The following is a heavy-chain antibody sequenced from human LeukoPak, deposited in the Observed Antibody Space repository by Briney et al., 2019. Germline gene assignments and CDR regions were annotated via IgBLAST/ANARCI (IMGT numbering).Heavy chain of an antibody. V-gene: IGHV4-59*01. CDR1: GGSISSYY. CDR2: ISYSGST. J-gene: IGHJ4*02. Sequence: SETLSLTCTVSGGSISSYYWSWIRQPPGKGLEWIGYISYSGSTNYNPSLKSRVTISVDTSKNQFSLKLTSVTAADTAVYYCARGGSDYWGQGTLVTVSS. CDR3: ARGGSDY. D-gene: IGHD2-15*01.